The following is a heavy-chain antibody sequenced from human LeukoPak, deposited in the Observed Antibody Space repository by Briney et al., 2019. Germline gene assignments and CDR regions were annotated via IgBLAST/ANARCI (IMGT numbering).Heavy chain of an antibody. Sequence: ASVKVSCKASGGTFSSYGISWVRQAPGQGLEWMGWISAYNGNTNYAQKLQGRVTMTTDTSTSTAYMERRSLRSDDTAVYYCASKIYERGYSHGPRGAAFDIWGQGTMVTVSS. CDR3: ASKIYERGYSHGPRGAAFDI. V-gene: IGHV1-18*01. D-gene: IGHD5-18*01. CDR1: GGTFSSYG. CDR2: ISAYNGNT. J-gene: IGHJ3*02.